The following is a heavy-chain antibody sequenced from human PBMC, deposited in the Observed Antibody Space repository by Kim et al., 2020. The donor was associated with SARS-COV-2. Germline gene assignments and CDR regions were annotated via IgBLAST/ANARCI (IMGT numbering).Heavy chain of an antibody. D-gene: IGHD6-19*01. V-gene: IGHV4-39*07. CDR3: ARDVLTRVAGTGDY. Sequence: SETLSLTCTVSGGSISSSSYYWGWIRQPPGKGLEWIGSIYYSGSTYYNPSLKSRVTISVDTSKNQFSLKLSSVTAADTAVYYCARDVLTRVAGTGDYWGQGTLVTVSS. J-gene: IGHJ4*02. CDR2: IYYSGST. CDR1: GGSISSSSYY.